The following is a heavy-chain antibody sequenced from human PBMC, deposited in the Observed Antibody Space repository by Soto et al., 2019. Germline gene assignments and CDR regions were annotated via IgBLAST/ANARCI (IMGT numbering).Heavy chain of an antibody. J-gene: IGHJ6*02. Sequence: QVQLVQSGAEVKKPGASVKVSCKASGYTFTSYGISWVRQAPGQGLEWMGWISAYNGNTNYAQKLQGRVTMTTDTSPSTAYLELRSLRSDDTAVYYCARVLLRATPYYYYGMDVWGQGTTVTVSS. CDR2: ISAYNGNT. D-gene: IGHD1-26*01. CDR1: GYTFTSYG. CDR3: ARVLLRATPYYYYGMDV. V-gene: IGHV1-18*01.